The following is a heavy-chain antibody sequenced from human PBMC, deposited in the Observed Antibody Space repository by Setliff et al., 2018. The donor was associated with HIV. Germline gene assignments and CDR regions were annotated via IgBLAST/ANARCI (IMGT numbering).Heavy chain of an antibody. CDR3: ARDTDDAFDI. Sequence: SETLSLTCTVPGGSISNYYWSWIRHPPGKGLEWIGYIYTTGSTNYHPSLKSRVTISVDTSKNQLSLKLSSVTAADTAVYYCARDTDDAFDIWGQGTMVTVSS. V-gene: IGHV4-4*08. CDR1: GGSISNYY. J-gene: IGHJ3*02. CDR2: IYTTGST.